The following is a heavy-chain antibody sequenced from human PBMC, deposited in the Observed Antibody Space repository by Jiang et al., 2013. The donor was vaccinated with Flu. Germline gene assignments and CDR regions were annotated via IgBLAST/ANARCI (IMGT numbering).Heavy chain of an antibody. CDR2: IYPGDSDT. D-gene: IGHD3-10*01. J-gene: IGHJ4*02. Sequence: VAIIYPGDSDTRYSPSFQGQVTISADKSISTAYLQWSSLKASDTAMYYCARHSVYGSGEAGNDYWGQGTRVTVSS. CDR3: ARHSVYGSGEAGNDY. V-gene: IGHV5-51*01.